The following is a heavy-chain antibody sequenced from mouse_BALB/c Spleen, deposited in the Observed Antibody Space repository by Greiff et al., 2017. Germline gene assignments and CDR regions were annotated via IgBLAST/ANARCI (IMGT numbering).Heavy chain of an antibody. CDR3: AIYYGYGDGFAY. D-gene: IGHD2-2*01. Sequence: DVMLVESGGGLVKPGGSLKLSCAASGFTFSSYAMSWVRQSPEKRLEWVAEISSGGSYTYYPDTVTGRFTISRDNAKNTLYLEMSSLRSEDTAMYYCAIYYGYGDGFAYWGQGTLVTVSA. V-gene: IGHV5-9-4*01. CDR1: GFTFSSYA. J-gene: IGHJ3*01. CDR2: ISSGGSYT.